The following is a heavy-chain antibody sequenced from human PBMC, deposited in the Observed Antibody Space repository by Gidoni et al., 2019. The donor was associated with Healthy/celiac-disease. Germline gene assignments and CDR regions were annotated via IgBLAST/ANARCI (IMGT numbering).Heavy chain of an antibody. CDR3: ARDLETVGFWSGYLYYYGMDV. CDR1: GYTFTSYG. J-gene: IGHJ6*02. Sequence: QVQLVQSGAEVKKNGASVKVSCKASGYTFTSYGISWVRQAPGQGLEWMGWISAYNGNTNYAQKLQGRVTMTTDTSTSTAYMELRSLRSDDTAVYYCARDLETVGFWSGYLYYYGMDVWGQGTTVTVSS. V-gene: IGHV1-18*01. CDR2: ISAYNGNT. D-gene: IGHD3-3*01.